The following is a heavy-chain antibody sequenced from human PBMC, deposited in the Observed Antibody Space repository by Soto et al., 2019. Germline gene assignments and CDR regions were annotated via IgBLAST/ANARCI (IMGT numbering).Heavy chain of an antibody. CDR1: GASISSGGYY. J-gene: IGHJ5*02. CDR2: VYHGGYT. D-gene: IGHD2-21*02. CDR3: ARAWTTVVTPGWFDP. Sequence: PSETLSLTCTVSGASISSGGYYWTWIRQHPGKGLEWIGYVYHGGYTDYNPSLRSRVAISLDTSKNQFSLKLTSVTAADTAVYYCARAWTTVVTPGWFDPWGRGILVTVS. V-gene: IGHV4-31*03.